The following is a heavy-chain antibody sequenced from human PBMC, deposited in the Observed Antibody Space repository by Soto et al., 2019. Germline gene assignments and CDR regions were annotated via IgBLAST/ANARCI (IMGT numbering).Heavy chain of an antibody. CDR1: GFTFSSYW. D-gene: IGHD5-12*01. V-gene: IGHV3-74*01. CDR2: INSDGSST. Sequence: GGSLRLSCAASGFTFSSYWMHWVRQAPGKGLVWVSRINSDGSSTSYADSVKGRFTISRDNSKNTLYMQMNSLRAEDTAVYYCARDGDDYRHYFEHWGQGILVTVSS. J-gene: IGHJ4*02. CDR3: ARDGDDYRHYFEH.